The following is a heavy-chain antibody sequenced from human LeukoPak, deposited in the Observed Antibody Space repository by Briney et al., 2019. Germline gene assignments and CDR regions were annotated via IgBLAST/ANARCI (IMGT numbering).Heavy chain of an antibody. V-gene: IGHV1-2*02. CDR1: GYTFTGYY. CDR2: INPNSGGT. D-gene: IGHD3-22*01. Sequence: ASVKVSCKASGYTFTGYYMHWVRQAPGQGLEWMGWINPNSGGTNYAQKFQGRVTMTRDTSISTAYMELSRLRSDDRAVYYCASTSDGSYYDSSGYYDPTNYGMDVWGQGTTVTVSS. J-gene: IGHJ6*02. CDR3: ASTSDGSYYDSSGYYDPTNYGMDV.